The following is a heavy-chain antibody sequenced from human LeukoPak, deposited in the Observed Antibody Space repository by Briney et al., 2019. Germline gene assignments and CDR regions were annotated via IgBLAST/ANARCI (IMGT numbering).Heavy chain of an antibody. Sequence: GGSLRLSCAASGFSFSNYAMSWVRQAPASGPEWVSSMKGGGETFYADSVKGRFTLSRDDSRNTVYLQLNNLRVEDTAIYYCAKANWVSNADAVWWGQGTQVTVSS. V-gene: IGHV3-23*01. CDR3: AKANWVSNADAVW. CDR2: MKGGGET. CDR1: GFSFSNYA. J-gene: IGHJ4*02. D-gene: IGHD1-1*01.